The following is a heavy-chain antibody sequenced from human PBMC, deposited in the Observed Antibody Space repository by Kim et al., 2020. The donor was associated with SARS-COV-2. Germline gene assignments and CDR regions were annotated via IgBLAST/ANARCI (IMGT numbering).Heavy chain of an antibody. CDR2: INSGGST. Sequence: GGSLRLSCAASGFTVSSYYMSWVRQAPGKGLEWVSVINSGGSTFYADYVKGRLTTSRENSKNTSLLLMISLRAAEKAVYYCSRGHSSGWYGWFDSCGQGT. CDR1: GFTVSSYY. J-gene: IGHJ5*01. V-gene: IGHV3-53*01. CDR3: SRGHSSGWYGWFDS. D-gene: IGHD6-19*01.